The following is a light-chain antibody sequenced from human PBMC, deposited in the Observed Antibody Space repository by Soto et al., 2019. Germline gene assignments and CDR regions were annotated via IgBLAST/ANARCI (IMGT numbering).Light chain of an antibody. CDR2: DVS. J-gene: IGLJ1*01. CDR1: SSDVGGYNY. Sequence: QSVLTQPASVSGSPGQSITISCTGTSSDVGGYNYVSWYQQHPGKAPKLMIYDVSNRPSGVSNRFSGSKSGNTASLTISGLQAEDGADYYCSSYTSSSRIFRTGTKFTVL. CDR3: SSYTSSSRI. V-gene: IGLV2-14*01.